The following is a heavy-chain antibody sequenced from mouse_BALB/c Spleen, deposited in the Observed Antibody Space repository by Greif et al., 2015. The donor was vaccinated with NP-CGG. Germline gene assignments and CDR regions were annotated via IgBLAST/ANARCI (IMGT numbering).Heavy chain of an antibody. CDR3: ARWSYWYFDV. V-gene: IGHV3-6*02. CDR2: ISYDGSN. CDR1: GYSITSGYY. Sequence: VQLKESGPGLVKPSQSLSLTCSVTGYSITSGYYWNWIRQFPGNKLEWMGYISYDGSNNYNPSLKNRISITRDTSKNQFFLKLNSVTTEDTATYYCARWSYWYFDVWGAGTTVTVSS. J-gene: IGHJ1*01.